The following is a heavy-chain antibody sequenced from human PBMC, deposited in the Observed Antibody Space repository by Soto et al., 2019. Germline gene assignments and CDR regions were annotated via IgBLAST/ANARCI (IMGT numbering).Heavy chain of an antibody. V-gene: IGHV4-39*02. CDR2: IYYSGST. CDR3: AREGESIAAAGTIIPNWFDP. CDR1: GGSISSSSYY. D-gene: IGHD6-13*01. J-gene: IGHJ5*02. Sequence: SETLSLTCTVSGGSISSSSYYWGWIRQPPGKGLEWIGSIYYSGSTYYNPSLKSRITINPDTSKNQFSLQLNSVTPEDTAVYYCAREGESIAAAGTIIPNWFDPWGQGTLVTVSS.